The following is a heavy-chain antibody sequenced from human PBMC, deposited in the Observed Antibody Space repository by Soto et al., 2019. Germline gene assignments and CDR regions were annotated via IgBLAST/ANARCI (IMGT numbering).Heavy chain of an antibody. V-gene: IGHV1-69*01. D-gene: IGHD3-3*01. J-gene: IGHJ5*02. Sequence: QVQLVQSGAEVKKPGSSVKVSCKASGGTFSSYAISWVRQAPGQGLEWMGGIIPIFGTANYAQKFQGRVTITADESTSTAYMELSSLRSEDTAVYYCARIVRGLFGVGLNWFDPWGQGTLVTVSS. CDR1: GGTFSSYA. CDR3: ARIVRGLFGVGLNWFDP. CDR2: IIPIFGTA.